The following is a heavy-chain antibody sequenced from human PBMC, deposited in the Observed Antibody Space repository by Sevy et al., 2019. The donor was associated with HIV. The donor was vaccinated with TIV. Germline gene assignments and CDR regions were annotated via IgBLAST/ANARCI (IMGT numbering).Heavy chain of an antibody. D-gene: IGHD3-10*01. V-gene: IGHV3-33*01. Sequence: GGSLRLSCVASGFTFSGYAMHWVRQAPGKGLEWVAVIWYDGSNKYYADSVKGRFTISRDNSKNTLYLQMNSLRAEERAVYYCARDTYSRFGSGSYFLDYWGQGTLVTVSS. CDR2: IWYDGSNK. CDR1: GFTFSGYA. CDR3: ARDTYSRFGSGSYFLDY. J-gene: IGHJ4*02.